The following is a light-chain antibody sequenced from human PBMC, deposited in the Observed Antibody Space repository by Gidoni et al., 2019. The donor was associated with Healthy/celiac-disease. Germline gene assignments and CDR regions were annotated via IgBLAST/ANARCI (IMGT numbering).Light chain of an antibody. CDR2: EVS. J-gene: IGLJ2*01. CDR3: CSYAGSSTYVV. Sequence: QSALTRPASVSGSPGQSITISCTGTSSDVGSYNLVSWYQQHPGKAPKLMIYEVSKRPSGVSNRFSGSKSGNTASLTISGLQAEDEADYYCCSYAGSSTYVVFGGGTKLTVL. V-gene: IGLV2-23*02. CDR1: SSDVGSYNL.